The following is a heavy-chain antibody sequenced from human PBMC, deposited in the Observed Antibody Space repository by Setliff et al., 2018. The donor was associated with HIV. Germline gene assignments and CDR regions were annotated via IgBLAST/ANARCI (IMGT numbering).Heavy chain of an antibody. CDR3: ARVRLELRQYWFDS. Sequence: SETLSLTCAVSGYSINSGYYWSWIRQPPGKGLEWIGEINHSGSTNYNPSLKRRVTISVDTSKNQFSLKLNSVTAADTAVYYCARVRLELRQYWFDSWGQGSPVTVSS. D-gene: IGHD1-7*01. CDR2: INHSGST. CDR1: GYSINSGYY. J-gene: IGHJ5*01. V-gene: IGHV4-34*01.